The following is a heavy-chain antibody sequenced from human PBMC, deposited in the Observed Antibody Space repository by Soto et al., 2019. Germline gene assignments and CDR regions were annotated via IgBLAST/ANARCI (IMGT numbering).Heavy chain of an antibody. CDR3: AKPLFRQRQLVSYGMDV. D-gene: IGHD6-13*01. V-gene: IGHV1-18*01. J-gene: IGHJ6*02. CDR2: ISAYNGNT. Sequence: GASVKVSCKASGYTFTSYVISWVRQAPGQGLEWMGWISAYNGNTNYAQKLQGRVTMTTDTSTSTAYMELRSLRSDDTAVYYCAKPLFRQRQLVSYGMDVWGQGTTVTVSS. CDR1: GYTFTSYV.